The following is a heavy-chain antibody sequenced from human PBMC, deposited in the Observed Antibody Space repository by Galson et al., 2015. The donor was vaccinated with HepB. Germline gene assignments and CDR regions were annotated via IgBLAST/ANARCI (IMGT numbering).Heavy chain of an antibody. D-gene: IGHD5-18*01. CDR1: GGSISSSSYY. CDR2: IYYSGST. CDR3: ARHLADTAHHDY. V-gene: IGHV4-39*01. Sequence: ETLSLTCTVSGGSISSSSYYWGWIRQPPGKGLEWIGSIYYSGSTYYNPSLKSRVTISVDTSKNQFSLKLSSVTAADTAVYYCARHLADTAHHDYWGQGTLVTVSS. J-gene: IGHJ4*02.